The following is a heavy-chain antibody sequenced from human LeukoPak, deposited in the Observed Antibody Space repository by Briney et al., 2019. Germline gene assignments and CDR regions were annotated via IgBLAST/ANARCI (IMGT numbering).Heavy chain of an antibody. CDR1: GFTFSSYS. Sequence: TGGSLRLSCAASGFTFSSYSMNWVRQAPGKGLEWVSSISSSSSYIYYADSVKGRFTISRDNAKNSLYLQMNSLRAEDTAVYYCARRYSGSYAAFDYWGQGTLVIVSS. CDR2: ISSSSSYI. V-gene: IGHV3-21*01. CDR3: ARRYSGSYAAFDY. J-gene: IGHJ4*02. D-gene: IGHD1-26*01.